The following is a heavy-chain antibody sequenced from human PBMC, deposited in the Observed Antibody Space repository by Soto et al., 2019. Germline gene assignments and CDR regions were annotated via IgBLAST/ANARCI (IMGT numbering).Heavy chain of an antibody. D-gene: IGHD6-19*01. J-gene: IGHJ4*02. V-gene: IGHV3-74*01. CDR3: AREEAVAGTLLMY. CDR2: INSDGSST. CDR1: GFTLSSYW. Sequence: EVQLVESGGGLVQPGGSLRLSCAASGFTLSSYWMHWVRQAPGKGLVWVSLINSDGSSTSYADSVKGRFTISRDNAKNTLYLQMNSLRAEDTAVYYCAREEAVAGTLLMYWGQGTLVTVSS.